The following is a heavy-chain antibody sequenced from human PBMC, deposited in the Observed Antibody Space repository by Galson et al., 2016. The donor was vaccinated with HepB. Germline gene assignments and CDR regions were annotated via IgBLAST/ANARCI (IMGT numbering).Heavy chain of an antibody. CDR2: ISSRSGFI. V-gene: IGHV3-21*01. D-gene: IGHD5-12*01. Sequence: SLRLSCAASGFTFSSHSMNWIRQAPGKGLEWVSSISSRSGFIYHADSLKGRFTISRDNAKNSLYLQMNSLRAEDTAVYYCTRVRGGGYDYDYWGQGTLVTVSS. J-gene: IGHJ4*02. CDR3: TRVRGGGYDYDY. CDR1: GFTFSSHS.